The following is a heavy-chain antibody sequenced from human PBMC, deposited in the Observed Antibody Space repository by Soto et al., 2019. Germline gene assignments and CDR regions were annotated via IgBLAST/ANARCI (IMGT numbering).Heavy chain of an antibody. CDR2: IYSGDVT. V-gene: IGHV3-53*05. CDR1: GFTVNSNC. CDR3: ASLYCGGDCYGY. Sequence: GSLRLSCAASGFTVNSNCMSWVRQAPGKGPEWISVIYSGDVTDYADSVKGRFSISRDNSKNTLYLQMNSLRAEDTAVYYCASLYCGGDCYGYWGQGTLVTVSS. J-gene: IGHJ4*02. D-gene: IGHD2-21*02.